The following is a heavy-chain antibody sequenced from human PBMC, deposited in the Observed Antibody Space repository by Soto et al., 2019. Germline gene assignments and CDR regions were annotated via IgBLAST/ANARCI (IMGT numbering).Heavy chain of an antibody. D-gene: IGHD3-9*01. CDR1: GGTFSSYA. Sequence: QVQLVQSGAEVQKPGSSVKVSCKASGGTFSSYAISWVRQAPGQGLEWMGWIIPIFGTANYAQKFQGRVTITANKSTSTAYMELSSLRSEDTAVYYCARDPNYDILTGYSYFDYWGQGTLVNVSS. V-gene: IGHV1-69*06. CDR2: IIPIFGTA. CDR3: ARDPNYDILTGYSYFDY. J-gene: IGHJ4*02.